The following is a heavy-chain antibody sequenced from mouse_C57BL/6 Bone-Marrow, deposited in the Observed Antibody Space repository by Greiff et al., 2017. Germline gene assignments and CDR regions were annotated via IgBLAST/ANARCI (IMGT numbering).Heavy chain of an antibody. V-gene: IGHV5-6*01. D-gene: IGHD2-4*01. CDR1: GFTFSSYG. CDR3: AREDYDSALGRGYFDY. CDR2: ISSGGSYT. Sequence: EVNVVESGGDLVKPGGSLKLSCAASGFTFSSYGMSWVRQTPDKRLEWVATISSGGSYTYYPDSVKGRFTISRDNAKNTLYLQMSSLKSEDTAMYYCAREDYDSALGRGYFDYWGQGTTLTVSS. J-gene: IGHJ2*01.